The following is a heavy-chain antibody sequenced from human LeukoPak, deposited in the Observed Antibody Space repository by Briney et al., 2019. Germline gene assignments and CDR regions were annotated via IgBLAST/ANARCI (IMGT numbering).Heavy chain of an antibody. V-gene: IGHV4-59*08. Sequence: SETLSLTCTVSGGSISSYYWSWIRQPPGKGLEWIGYIYYSGSTNYNPPPKSRVTISVDTSKNQFSLKLSSVTAADTAVYYCARRNYDILTGYLNPYWYFDLWGRGTLVTVSS. CDR1: GGSISSYY. J-gene: IGHJ2*01. CDR2: IYYSGST. CDR3: ARRNYDILTGYLNPYWYFDL. D-gene: IGHD3-9*01.